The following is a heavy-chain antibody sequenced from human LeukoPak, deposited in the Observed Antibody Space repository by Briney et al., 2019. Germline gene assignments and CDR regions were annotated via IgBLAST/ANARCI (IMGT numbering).Heavy chain of an antibody. V-gene: IGHV1-18*01. Sequence: ASVKVSCKASGYTFTSYGISWVRQAPGQGLEWMGWISAYNGNTNYAQKLQGRVTMTTDTSTSTAYMELRSLRSDDTAVYYCARPNSPPEWELLHYWGQGTLVTVSS. CDR1: GYTFTSYG. CDR2: ISAYNGNT. CDR3: ARPNSPPEWELLHY. D-gene: IGHD1-26*01. J-gene: IGHJ4*02.